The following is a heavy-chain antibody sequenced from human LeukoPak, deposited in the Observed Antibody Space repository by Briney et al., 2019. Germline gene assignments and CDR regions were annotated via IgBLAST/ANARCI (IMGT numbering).Heavy chain of an antibody. CDR1: GFTFSSYW. D-gene: IGHD3-22*01. V-gene: IGHV3-7*01. J-gene: IGHJ6*03. Sequence: GGSLRLSCAASGFTFSSYWMSWVRQAPGKGLEWVANIKQDGSDKYYVDSVKGRLTISRDNTKNSLYLQMNSLRTEDTAVYYCARDYYESSGYYSYYYYYYYMDVWGKGTTVTISS. CDR3: ARDYYESSGYYSYYYYYYYMDV. CDR2: IKQDGSDK.